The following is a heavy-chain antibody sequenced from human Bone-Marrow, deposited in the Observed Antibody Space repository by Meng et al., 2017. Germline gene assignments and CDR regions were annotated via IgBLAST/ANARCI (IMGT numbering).Heavy chain of an antibody. Sequence: GESLKISCKGSGYSFTSYWIGWVRQMPGKGLEWMGIIYPGDSDTRYSPSFQGQVTISADKSTSTAYLQWSSLKASDTAMYYCARTHPYYDILTGYYRGEDLDYWGQGTLVTVSS. CDR1: GYSFTSYW. CDR3: ARTHPYYDILTGYYRGEDLDY. D-gene: IGHD3-9*01. J-gene: IGHJ4*02. CDR2: IYPGDSDT. V-gene: IGHV5-51*01.